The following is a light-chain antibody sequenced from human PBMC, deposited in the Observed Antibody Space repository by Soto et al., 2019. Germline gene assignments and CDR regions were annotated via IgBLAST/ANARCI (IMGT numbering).Light chain of an antibody. CDR2: GAT. CDR1: QSFSIL. CDR3: QQYNNWPRT. J-gene: IGKJ1*01. V-gene: IGKV3-15*01. Sequence: IVMTPSPATLSVSRGERATLSCIASQSFSILLAWYQQKPGQAPRLLIHGATTRATGIPARFSGSGSGTEFTLTISSLQSEDFAVYYCQQYNNWPRTFGQGTKVDI.